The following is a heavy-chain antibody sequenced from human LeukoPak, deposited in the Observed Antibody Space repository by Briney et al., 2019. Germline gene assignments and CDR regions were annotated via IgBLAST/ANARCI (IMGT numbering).Heavy chain of an antibody. CDR3: ARLLLWFGELPTDY. V-gene: IGHV3-21*01. J-gene: IGHJ4*02. D-gene: IGHD3-10*01. Sequence: GGSLRLSCAASGFTFSSYSMNWVRQAPGKGLEWVSSISSSSSYIYYADSVKGRFTISRDNAKNSLYLQMNSLRAEDTAVYYCARLLLWFGELPTDYRGQGTLVTVSS. CDR1: GFTFSSYS. CDR2: ISSSSSYI.